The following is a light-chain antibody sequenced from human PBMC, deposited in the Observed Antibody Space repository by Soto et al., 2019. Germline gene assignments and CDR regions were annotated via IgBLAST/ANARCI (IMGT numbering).Light chain of an antibody. V-gene: IGKV3-15*01. J-gene: IGKJ2*01. CDR2: GAS. CDR1: QAVGYN. CDR3: QQSYT. Sequence: EVVMTQSPATLYVSPGERVTLSCRASQAVGYNLAWYQHKPGQAPRLLIYGASTRVTGIPTRFSGSESGTEFTLTISSLQSEDFAIYYCQQSYTFGQGTKLEIK.